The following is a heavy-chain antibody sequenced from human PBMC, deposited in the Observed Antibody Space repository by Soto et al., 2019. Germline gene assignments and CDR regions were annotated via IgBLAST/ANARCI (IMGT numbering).Heavy chain of an antibody. V-gene: IGHV1-2*02. CDR3: ARGLISSISGQRTSPEYNPNWFDP. D-gene: IGHD1-1*01. CDR1: GYTFTGYY. J-gene: IGHJ5*02. Sequence: ASVKVSCKASGYTFTGYYMNWVRQAPGQGLEWMGWINPNSGGTNYAQKFQGRVTMTRDTSISTAYMELSRLRSDDTAVYYCARGLISSISGQRTSPEYNPNWFDPWGQGTLVTVSS. CDR2: INPNSGGT.